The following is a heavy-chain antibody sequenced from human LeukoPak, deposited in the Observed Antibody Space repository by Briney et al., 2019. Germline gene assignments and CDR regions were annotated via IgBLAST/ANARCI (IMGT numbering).Heavy chain of an antibody. V-gene: IGHV4-4*02. CDR3: ERHANGDSSAAFDL. Sequence: PSETLSLTCAVSGDSISDKYWWRWVRQFPDKGLEWIGEVYRSGGTSYNPSLKSRVTVSIDYSKNQFSLNLRSVTAADKAVYYCERHANGDSSAAFDLWGQGTMVFVSS. J-gene: IGHJ3*01. CDR2: VYRSGGT. CDR1: GDSISDKYW. D-gene: IGHD2-8*01.